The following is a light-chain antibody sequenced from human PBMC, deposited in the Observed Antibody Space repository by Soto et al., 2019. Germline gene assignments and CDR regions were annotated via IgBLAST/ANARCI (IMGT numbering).Light chain of an antibody. CDR2: ASS. CDR3: QQLNTFPVT. Sequence: DIQLTQSPSFLSASVGDRVTISCRASQGISSYLAWYQQTPGKAPKLLIYASSTLQSSVPSRFSGSGSGTDFTLTIGSLQPEDFATYDCQQLNTFPVTFGQGTRLDI. J-gene: IGKJ5*01. CDR1: QGISSY. V-gene: IGKV1-9*01.